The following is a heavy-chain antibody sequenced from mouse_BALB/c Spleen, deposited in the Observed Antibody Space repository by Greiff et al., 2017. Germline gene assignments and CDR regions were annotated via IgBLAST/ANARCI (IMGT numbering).Heavy chain of an antibody. D-gene: IGHD2-3*01. CDR3: ARHPIYDGYYFDY. CDR1: GFTFSSYT. Sequence: EVQLVESGGGLVKPGGSLKLSCAASGFTFSSYTMSWVRQTPEKRLEWVATISSGGSYTYYPDSVKGRFTISRDNAKNTLYLQMSSLKSEDTAMYYCARHPIYDGYYFDYWGQGTTLTVSS. V-gene: IGHV5-6-4*01. CDR2: ISSGGSYT. J-gene: IGHJ2*01.